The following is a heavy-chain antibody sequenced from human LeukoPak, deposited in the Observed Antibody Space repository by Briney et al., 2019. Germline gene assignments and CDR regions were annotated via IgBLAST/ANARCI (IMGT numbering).Heavy chain of an antibody. J-gene: IGHJ4*02. CDR3: AKGYRFGYDY. D-gene: IGHD5-12*01. V-gene: IGHV3-64*04. CDR2: ITSNGGST. CDR1: GFTFSTYA. Sequence: GGSLRLSCSASGFTFSTYAMYWVRQAPGKGLEYVSAITSNGGSTYYADSVRGRFTISRDNSKNTLYLQMNSLRAEDTAVYYCAKGYRFGYDYWGQGTLVTVSS.